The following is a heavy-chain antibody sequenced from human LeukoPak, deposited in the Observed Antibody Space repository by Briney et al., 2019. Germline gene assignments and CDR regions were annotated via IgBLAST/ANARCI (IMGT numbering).Heavy chain of an antibody. Sequence: SETLSLTCTVSGGSISNYYWSWIRQPPGKGLEWIGYIYYSGSTNYNPFLKSRVTISVDTSKNQFSLKLSSVTAADTAVYYCARGGIFGVVKKIKNYFDYWGQGTLVTVSS. CDR1: GGSISNYY. J-gene: IGHJ4*02. CDR2: IYYSGST. CDR3: ARGGIFGVVKKIKNYFDY. D-gene: IGHD3-3*01. V-gene: IGHV4-59*12.